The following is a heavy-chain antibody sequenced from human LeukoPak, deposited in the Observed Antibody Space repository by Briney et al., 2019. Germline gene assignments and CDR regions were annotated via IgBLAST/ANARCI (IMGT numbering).Heavy chain of an antibody. Sequence: SETLSLTCTVSGGSISSYYWSWIRQPAGKGLEWIGRIYTSGSTSYNPSLKSRVTMSVDTSKNQFSLKLSSVTAADTAVYYCARAVYYYGSGSYYDGIRFDPCGQGTLVTVSS. D-gene: IGHD3-10*01. CDR1: GGSISSYY. CDR3: ARAVYYYGSGSYYDGIRFDP. CDR2: IYTSGST. V-gene: IGHV4-4*07. J-gene: IGHJ5*02.